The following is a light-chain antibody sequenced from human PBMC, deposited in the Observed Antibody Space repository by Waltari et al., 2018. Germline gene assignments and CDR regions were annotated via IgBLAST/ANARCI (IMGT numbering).Light chain of an antibody. Sequence: QSVLTQPPSVSATPGQRVSISCSGSSSNIGSNLVYWYQHLPGKAPKLLIYRNNQRPSGVPDRFSGSKSGTSASLAISGLRSEDEADYYCATWDDSLSGWMFGGGTKLTVL. J-gene: IGLJ3*02. CDR3: ATWDDSLSGWM. V-gene: IGLV1-47*01. CDR2: RNN. CDR1: SSNIGSNL.